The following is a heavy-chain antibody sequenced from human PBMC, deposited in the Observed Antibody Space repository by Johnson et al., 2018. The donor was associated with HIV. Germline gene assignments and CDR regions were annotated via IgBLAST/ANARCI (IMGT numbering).Heavy chain of an antibody. J-gene: IGHJ3*02. CDR2: ISYDGSNK. V-gene: IGHV3-30*03. CDR1: GFTFADYG. CDR3: AREKIRAFDI. Sequence: QVQLVESGGGVVRPGGSLRLSCAASGFTFADYGMSWVRQAPGKGLEWVAVISYDGSNKYYADSVKGRFTISRDNSKNTLYLQMNSLRAEDTAVYYCAREKIRAFDIWGQGTMVTVSS.